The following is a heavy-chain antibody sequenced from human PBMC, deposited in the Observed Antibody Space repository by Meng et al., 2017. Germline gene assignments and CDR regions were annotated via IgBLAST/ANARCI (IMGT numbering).Heavy chain of an antibody. J-gene: IGHJ4*02. V-gene: IGHV1-2*06. CDR3: ARDEDISAAGKLFGDY. CDR1: GYTFPDYW. D-gene: IGHD6-13*01. Sequence: ARLVESGAEVKQPGASVKVSCKASGYTFPDYWLHWVRRAPGQGLEWMGRINPKSGDTHYAQRFQGRVTMTGDTSISTAYMELSGLRSDDTAMYYCARDEDISAAGKLFGDYWGQGTLVTVSS. CDR2: INPKSGDT.